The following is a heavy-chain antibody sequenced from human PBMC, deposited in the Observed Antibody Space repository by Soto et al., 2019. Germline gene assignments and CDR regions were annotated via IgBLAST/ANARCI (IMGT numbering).Heavy chain of an antibody. V-gene: IGHV3-30-3*01. J-gene: IGHJ4*02. CDR1: GFTFSSYA. CDR2: ISYDGSNK. D-gene: IGHD3-16*02. Sequence: GGSLRLSCAASGFTFSSYAMHWVRQAPGKGLEWVAVISYDGSNKYYADSVKGRFTISRDNSKNTLYLQMNSLRAEDTAVYYCARDSEPIYDYVWGSYRPAGIVDYWGQGTLVTVSS. CDR3: ARDSEPIYDYVWGSYRPAGIVDY.